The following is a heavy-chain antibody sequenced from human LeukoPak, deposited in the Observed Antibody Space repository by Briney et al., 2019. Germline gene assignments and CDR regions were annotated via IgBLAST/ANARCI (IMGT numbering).Heavy chain of an antibody. V-gene: IGHV1-8*01. CDR1: GYTFSSYD. CDR2: MNPNSGNT. D-gene: IGHD3-22*01. J-gene: IGHJ3*02. CDR3: ASGLLHSSGYRGFDI. Sequence: ASVKVSCKASGYTFSSYDINWVRQATGQGLEWMGWMNPNSGNTGSAQKFQGRVTMTRNTSISTAYMELSSLRSEDTAVYYCASGLLHSSGYRGFDIWGQGTMVTVSS.